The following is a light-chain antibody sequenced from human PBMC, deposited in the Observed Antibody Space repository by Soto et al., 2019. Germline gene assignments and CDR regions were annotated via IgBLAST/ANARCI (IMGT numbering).Light chain of an antibody. CDR3: QQSFTTRPT. CDR1: QSISTY. V-gene: IGKV1-39*01. Sequence: DIQMTQSPSSLSASGGDRVSITCRASQSISTYLNWYQQKPGKAPNLLIIAASSLQSGVPSRFSGSGSGTDFTLTISGLQPDDFASYYCQQSFTTRPTFGGGTKVEFK. J-gene: IGKJ4*01. CDR2: AAS.